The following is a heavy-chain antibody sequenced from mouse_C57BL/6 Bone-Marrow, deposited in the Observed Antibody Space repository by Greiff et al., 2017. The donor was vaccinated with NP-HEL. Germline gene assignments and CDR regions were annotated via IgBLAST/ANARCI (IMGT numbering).Heavy chain of an antibody. CDR2: INPGSGGT. CDR3: AMDYYGSTRYFDV. D-gene: IGHD1-1*01. J-gene: IGHJ1*03. CDR1: GYAFTNYL. Sequence: VQGVESGAELVRPGTSVKVSCKASGYAFTNYLIEWVKQRPGQGLEWIGVINPGSGGTNYNEKFKGKATLTADKSSSTAYMQLSSLTSEDSAVYFCAMDYYGSTRYFDVWGTGTTVTVSS. V-gene: IGHV1-54*01.